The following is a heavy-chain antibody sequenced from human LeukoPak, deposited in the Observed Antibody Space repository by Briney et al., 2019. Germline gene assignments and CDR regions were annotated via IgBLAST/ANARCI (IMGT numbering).Heavy chain of an antibody. CDR3: ARAPQDIAAAGTRDWFDP. Sequence: SETLSLTCTVSGGSISSYYWNWIRQPAGKGLEWIGGIHTSGSTNYNPSLKSRVTISVDKSKNQFSLKLSSVTAADTAVYYCARAPQDIAAAGTRDWFDPWGQGTLVTVSS. CDR2: IHTSGST. J-gene: IGHJ5*02. V-gene: IGHV4-4*07. D-gene: IGHD6-13*01. CDR1: GGSISSYY.